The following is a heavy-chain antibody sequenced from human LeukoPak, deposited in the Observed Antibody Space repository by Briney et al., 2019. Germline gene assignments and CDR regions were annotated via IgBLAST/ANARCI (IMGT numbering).Heavy chain of an antibody. Sequence: MTSETLSLTCTVSGGSISSSSYYWGWIRQPPGKGLEWIGSIYYSGSTYYNPSLKSRVTISVDTSKNQFSLKLSSVTAADTAVYYCGGGRLGLERRPSGAFDIWGQGTMVTVSS. V-gene: IGHV4-39*07. CDR2: IYYSGST. J-gene: IGHJ3*02. D-gene: IGHD1-1*01. CDR1: GGSISSSSYY. CDR3: GGGRLGLERRPSGAFDI.